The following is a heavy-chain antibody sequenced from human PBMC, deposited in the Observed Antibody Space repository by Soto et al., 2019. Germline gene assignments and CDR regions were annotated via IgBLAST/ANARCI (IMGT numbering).Heavy chain of an antibody. CDR1: GGSISSYY. V-gene: IGHV4-59*08. J-gene: IGHJ6*03. CDR3: ARLYYYGSGSYSRGYYYMDV. D-gene: IGHD3-10*01. Sequence: QVQLQESGPGLVKPSETLSLTCTVSGGSISSYYWSWIRQPPGKGLEWIGHIYYSGSNNYNPSLKSRVTISVDTSKNQFSLKLSSVTAADTAVYYCARLYYYGSGSYSRGYYYMDVWGKGTTVTVSS. CDR2: IYYSGSN.